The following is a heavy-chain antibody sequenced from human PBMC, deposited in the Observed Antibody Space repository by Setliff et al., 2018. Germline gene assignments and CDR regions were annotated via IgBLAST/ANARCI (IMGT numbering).Heavy chain of an antibody. CDR3: ARDPWQWLTTFTSAEYFQH. D-gene: IGHD6-19*01. Sequence: SVKVSCKASGGTFSSYAISWVRQAPGQGLEWMGGIIPIFGTANYAQKFQGRVTITADESTSTAYMELSSLRSEDTAVYYCARDPWQWLTTFTSAEYFQHWGQGTLVTVPS. CDR2: IIPIFGTA. J-gene: IGHJ1*01. CDR1: GGTFSSYA. V-gene: IGHV1-69*13.